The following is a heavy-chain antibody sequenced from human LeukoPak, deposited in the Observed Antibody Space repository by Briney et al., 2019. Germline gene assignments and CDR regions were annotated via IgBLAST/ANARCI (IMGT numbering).Heavy chain of an antibody. D-gene: IGHD3-9*01. J-gene: IGHJ4*02. CDR3: TRGGLTGQMAAFDY. CDR2: INGDGRST. CDR1: GLTLSDYW. V-gene: IGHV3-74*01. Sequence: GGPLRLSCAASGLTLSDYWMHWVRQVPGEAPVWVSRINGDGRSTTYADSVKGRFTISRDNAKNTIFLQMTSLRDEDTAVYYCTRGGLTGQMAAFDYWGQGALVTVSS.